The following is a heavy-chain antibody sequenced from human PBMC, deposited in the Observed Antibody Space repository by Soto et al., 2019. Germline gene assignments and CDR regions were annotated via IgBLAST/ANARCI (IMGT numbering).Heavy chain of an antibody. CDR1: GGSFSGYN. V-gene: IGHV4-34*01. Sequence: PSETLSLTSAVYGGSFSGYNWSLSRQPPGKGLEWIGEIDHSGSTNYNPSLKSRVTISVDTSKNQFSLKLSSVTAADTAVYYCVKNDILTGWPFDIWGQGTKVT. J-gene: IGHJ3*02. CDR2: IDHSGST. D-gene: IGHD3-9*01. CDR3: VKNDILTGWPFDI.